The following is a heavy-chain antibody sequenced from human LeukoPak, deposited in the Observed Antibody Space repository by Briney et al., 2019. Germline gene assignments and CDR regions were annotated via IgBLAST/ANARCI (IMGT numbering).Heavy chain of an antibody. J-gene: IGHJ1*01. CDR1: GGSISSGDYY. D-gene: IGHD3-10*01. V-gene: IGHV4-30-4*01. Sequence: PSETLSLTCTVSGGSISSGDYYWSWIRQPPGKGLEWIGYIYYSGSTYYNPSLKSRVTISVDTSKNQFSLKLSSVTAADTAVYYCASEGRITMVRGVIMGVQHWGQGTLATVSS. CDR2: IYYSGST. CDR3: ASEGRITMVRGVIMGVQH.